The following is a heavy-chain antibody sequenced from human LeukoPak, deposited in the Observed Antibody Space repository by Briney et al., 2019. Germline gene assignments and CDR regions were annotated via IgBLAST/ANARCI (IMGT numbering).Heavy chain of an antibody. D-gene: IGHD3-22*01. Sequence: SVKVSWKASGGTFSSYAISWVRQAPGQGLEWMGGIIPIFGTANYAQKFQGRVTITADESTSTAYMELSSLRSEDTAVYYYARWGSSGYPYYFDYWGQGTLVTVSS. J-gene: IGHJ4*02. V-gene: IGHV1-69*01. CDR3: ARWGSSGYPYYFDY. CDR1: GGTFSSYA. CDR2: IIPIFGTA.